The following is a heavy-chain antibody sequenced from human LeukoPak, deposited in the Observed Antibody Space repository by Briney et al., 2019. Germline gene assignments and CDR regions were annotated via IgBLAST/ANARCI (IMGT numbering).Heavy chain of an antibody. J-gene: IGHJ4*02. D-gene: IGHD3-16*01. V-gene: IGHV3-23*01. CDR1: GFTFNYDA. Sequence: QAGGSLRLSCAASGFTFNYDAISWVRQAPGKGLEWVSSVRGSGGSTYYSDSVRGRVTISRDISKNTVYLQMNSLRAEDTAMYYCAKDDKGDFYFDYWGQGTLVTVSS. CDR3: AKDDKGDFYFDY. CDR2: VRGSGGST.